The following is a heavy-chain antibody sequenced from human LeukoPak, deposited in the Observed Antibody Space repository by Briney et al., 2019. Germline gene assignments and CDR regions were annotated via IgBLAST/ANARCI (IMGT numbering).Heavy chain of an antibody. CDR2: IYPGDSDT. V-gene: IGHV5-51*01. CDR1: GYSFTSYW. J-gene: IGHJ4*02. CDR3: ARRGTWGGRDYFDY. Sequence: GESLKISCKAAGYSFTSYWIGWVRQMPGKGLEWMGIIYPGDSDTRYNPSFQGQVTTSADKSISTAYLQWSSLKASDTAMYYCARRGTWGGRDYFDYWGEGTLVTVSS. D-gene: IGHD3-16*01.